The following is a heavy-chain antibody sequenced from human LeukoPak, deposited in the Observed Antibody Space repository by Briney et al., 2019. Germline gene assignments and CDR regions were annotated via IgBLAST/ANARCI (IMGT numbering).Heavy chain of an antibody. CDR1: GFTFTRYW. CDR2: IKEDGSEK. D-gene: IGHD2-15*01. Sequence: PGGSLRLSCAASGFTFTRYWMSWVRQAPGKGLEWVANIKEDGSEKHYADSVKGRFTISRDNAEKSLYLQMDSLRTEDTAVYYCASVMCGTCYFDAFDMWGQGTMVTVSS. CDR3: ASVMCGTCYFDAFDM. J-gene: IGHJ3*02. V-gene: IGHV3-7*01.